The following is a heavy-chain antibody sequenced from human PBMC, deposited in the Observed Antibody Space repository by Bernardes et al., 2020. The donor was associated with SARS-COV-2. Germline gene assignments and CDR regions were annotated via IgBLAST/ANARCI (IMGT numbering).Heavy chain of an antibody. CDR2: IKQDESEK. CDR3: AREGIGFGELYGMDV. D-gene: IGHD3-10*01. CDR1: GFTFSSYW. V-gene: IGHV3-7*01. Sequence: ALRLSCAASGFTFSSYWMTWVRQAPGKGLEWVANIKQDESEKYYVDSVKGRFTISRDNAENSLYLQMNSLRAEDTAVYYCAREGIGFGELYGMDVWGQGTTVTVSS. J-gene: IGHJ6*02.